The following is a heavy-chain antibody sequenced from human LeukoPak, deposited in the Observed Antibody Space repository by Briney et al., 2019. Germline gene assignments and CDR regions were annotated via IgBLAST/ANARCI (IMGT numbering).Heavy chain of an antibody. Sequence: GESLKISCKGSGYSFTNYWIGWVRQMPGKGLELMGVIYPGDSATRYSPSFQGQVAISVDKSISTAYLQWSSLKASDTAMYYCARRGDYDDYWGQGTLVTVSS. CDR1: GYSFTNYW. V-gene: IGHV5-51*01. CDR3: ARRGDYDDY. D-gene: IGHD4-17*01. CDR2: IYPGDSAT. J-gene: IGHJ4*02.